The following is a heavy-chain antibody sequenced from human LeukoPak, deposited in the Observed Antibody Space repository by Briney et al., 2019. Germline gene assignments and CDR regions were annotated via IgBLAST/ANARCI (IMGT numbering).Heavy chain of an antibody. J-gene: IGHJ4*02. V-gene: IGHV1-2*02. D-gene: IGHD3-22*01. Sequence: ASVKVSCKASGYTFTGYYMHWVRQAPGQGLEWMGWINPNSGGTNYAQKFQGRVTMTRDTSISTAYMELSRLRSDDTAVYYCARTHYYDSSGYYYYYFDYWGQGTLVTVSS. CDR2: INPNSGGT. CDR1: GYTFTGYY. CDR3: ARTHYYDSSGYYYYYFDY.